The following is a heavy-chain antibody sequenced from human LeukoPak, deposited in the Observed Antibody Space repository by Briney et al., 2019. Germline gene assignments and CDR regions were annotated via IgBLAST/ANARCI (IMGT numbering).Heavy chain of an antibody. D-gene: IGHD1-26*01. CDR1: GGPISSYY. CDR2: IYPSGST. CDR3: ARENSGSYREFDY. V-gene: IGHV4-4*07. J-gene: IGHJ4*02. Sequence: SETLSLTCTVSGGPISSYYWTWIRQPAGKGLEWIGRIYPSGSTNYNPSLKSRVTMSVDTSKNQFSLKLSSVTAADTAVYYCARENSGSYREFDYWGQGTLVTVSS.